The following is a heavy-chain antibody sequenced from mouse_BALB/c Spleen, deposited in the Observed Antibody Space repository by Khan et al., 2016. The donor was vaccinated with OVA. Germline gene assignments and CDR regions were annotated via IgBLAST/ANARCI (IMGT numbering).Heavy chain of an antibody. V-gene: IGHV1-4*01. CDR1: GYTFTSYT. CDR2: INLGSGYT. D-gene: IGHD3-2*01. Sequence: QVQLQQSGADLARPGASLKISCTASGYTFTSYTISCISLRPGQGLEWFAAINLGSGYTNYNQSLKDHVTFTGDKSSTTLYLQLSRLTSDDTAIYNCVRDRAYCRNAGWFDYWGQGTPVTVSA. J-gene: IGHJ3*01. CDR3: VRDRAYCRNAGWFDY.